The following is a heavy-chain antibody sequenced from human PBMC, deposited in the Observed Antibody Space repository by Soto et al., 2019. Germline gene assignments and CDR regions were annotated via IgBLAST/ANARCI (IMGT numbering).Heavy chain of an antibody. CDR3: TTILWFGESGFDY. CDR2: IKSKTDGGTT. J-gene: IGHJ4*02. D-gene: IGHD3-10*01. V-gene: IGHV3-15*07. Sequence: GESLKISCAASGFTFSNVWMNWVRQAPGKGLEWVGRIKSKTDGGTTDYAAPVKGRSTISRDDSKNTLYLEMNSLKTEDTAVYYCTTILWFGESGFDYWGQGTLGTVSS. CDR1: GFTFSNVW.